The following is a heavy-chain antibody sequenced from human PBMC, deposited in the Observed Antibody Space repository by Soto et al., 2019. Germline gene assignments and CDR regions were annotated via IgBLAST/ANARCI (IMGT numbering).Heavy chain of an antibody. CDR3: ANLNRRQDPADY. J-gene: IGHJ4*02. Sequence: GGSLRLSCAASGFTFSDYYMSWIRQAPGKGLEGVSYISTGGTTIYYSDSVKGGFTISRDNAQNSRCLEMNSLRAEDAAGYYCANLNRRQDPADYWGQGTLVTVTS. CDR1: GFTFSDYY. CDR2: ISTGGTTI. D-gene: IGHD2-2*01. V-gene: IGHV3-11*01.